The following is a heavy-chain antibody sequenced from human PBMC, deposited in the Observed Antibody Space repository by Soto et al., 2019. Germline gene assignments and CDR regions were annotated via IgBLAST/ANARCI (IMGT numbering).Heavy chain of an antibody. CDR1: GFTFSSYE. CDR2: ISSSGSTI. J-gene: IGHJ4*02. D-gene: IGHD6-13*01. Sequence: PGWSLRLSCAASGFTFSSYEMNWVRQAPGEGLEWVSYISSSGSTIYYADSVKGRFTISRDNAKNSLYLQMNSLRAEDTAVYYCARVAAAAGNYDYWGQGTLVTVSS. V-gene: IGHV3-48*03. CDR3: ARVAAAAGNYDY.